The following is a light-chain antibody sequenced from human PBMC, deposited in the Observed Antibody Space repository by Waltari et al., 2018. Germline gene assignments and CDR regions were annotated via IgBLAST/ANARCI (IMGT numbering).Light chain of an antibody. J-gene: IGKJ3*01. CDR3: MQTTQPPFT. CDR2: EVS. Sequence: DIVMTQTPLSLSVTPGQPASISCKSSQSLLHNAGKTSFYWYLQKPGQSPQLLIDEVSNRFSGVPDRFSGSGSGRDFTLKISRVEAEDVGLYYCMQTTQPPFTFGPGTKVDIK. V-gene: IGKV2D-29*02. CDR1: QSLLHNAGKTS.